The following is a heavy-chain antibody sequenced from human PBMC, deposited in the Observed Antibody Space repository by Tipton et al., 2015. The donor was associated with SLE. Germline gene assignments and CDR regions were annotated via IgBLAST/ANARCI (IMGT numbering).Heavy chain of an antibody. CDR2: ISYGGST. D-gene: IGHD5-24*01. CDR3: ARRSRDGWFFDS. J-gene: IGHJ4*02. V-gene: IGHV4-39*07. Sequence: TLSLTCPVPDDSFTNTRYYWGWIRQSPGKGLEYVGSISYGGSTYYNPTLESRVTISVETSKYQFSLELTSVTAADTAVYFCARRSRDGWFFDSWGQGLLVTVTS. CDR1: DDSFTNTRYY.